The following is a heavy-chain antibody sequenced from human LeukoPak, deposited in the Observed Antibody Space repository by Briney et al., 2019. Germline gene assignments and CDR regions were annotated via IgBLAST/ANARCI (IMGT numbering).Heavy chain of an antibody. J-gene: IGHJ4*02. Sequence: PGGSLRLSCAASGFTVSSNYMSWVRQAPGKGLEWVSVIYGGGSIYYADSVKGRFTISRDNPKNTLYLQMNGLRAEDTAVYFCARDSSGWFSHDYWGQGTLVTVSS. V-gene: IGHV3-53*01. CDR1: GFTVSSNY. CDR2: IYGGGSI. D-gene: IGHD6-19*01. CDR3: ARDSSGWFSHDY.